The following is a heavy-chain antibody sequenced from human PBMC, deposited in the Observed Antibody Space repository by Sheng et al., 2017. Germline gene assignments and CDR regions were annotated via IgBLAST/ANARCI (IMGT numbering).Heavy chain of an antibody. Sequence: QVQLQESGPGLVKPSQTLSLTCTVSGGSISSGSYYWSWIRQPAGKGLEWIGRIYTSGSTNYNPSLKSRVTISVDTSKNQFSLKLSSVTAADTAVYYCARLLVGYNWFDPWGQGTLGHRLL. CDR1: GGSISSGSYY. D-gene: IGHD2-8*02. V-gene: IGHV4-61*02. CDR2: IYTSGST. J-gene: IGHJ5*02. CDR3: ARLLVGYNWFDP.